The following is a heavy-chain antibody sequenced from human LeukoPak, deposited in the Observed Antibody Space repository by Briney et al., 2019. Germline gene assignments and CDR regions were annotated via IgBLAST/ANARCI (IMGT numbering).Heavy chain of an antibody. Sequence: GGSLRLSCAASGFTFSDHYMTWIRQAPGKGLEWVSYIGSSGTTVYYADSVKGRFTISRDNANSSLYLEMSSLRADDSAVYYCARADTTDGFDIWGQGTMVTVSS. CDR1: GFTFSDHY. J-gene: IGHJ3*02. CDR3: ARADTTDGFDI. D-gene: IGHD1-1*01. CDR2: IGSSGTTV. V-gene: IGHV3-11*04.